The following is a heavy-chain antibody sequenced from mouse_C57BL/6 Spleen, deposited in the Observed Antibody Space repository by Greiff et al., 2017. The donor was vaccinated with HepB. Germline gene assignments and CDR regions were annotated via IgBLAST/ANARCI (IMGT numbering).Heavy chain of an antibody. CDR3: ARYPIYDYDYFDY. D-gene: IGHD2-4*01. J-gene: IGHJ2*01. CDR2: IRNKANGYTT. CDR1: GFTFTDYY. V-gene: IGHV7-3*01. Sequence: EVQLVESGGGLVQPGGSLSLSCAASGFTFTDYYMSWVRQPPGKALEWLGFIRNKANGYTTEYSASVKGRFTISRDNSQSILYLQMNALRAEDSATYYCARYPIYDYDYFDYWGQGTTLTVSS.